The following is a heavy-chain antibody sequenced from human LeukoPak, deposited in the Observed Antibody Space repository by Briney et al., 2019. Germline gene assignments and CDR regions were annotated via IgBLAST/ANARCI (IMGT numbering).Heavy chain of an antibody. CDR2: ISWNSGSI. J-gene: IGHJ6*02. Sequence: GRSLRLSCAASGFTFDDYAMHWVRQAPGKGLEWVSGISWNSGSIGYADSVKGRFTISRDNAKNSLYLQMNSLRAEDTALYYCAKDNTVTTYPYYYYGMDVWGQGTTVTVSS. D-gene: IGHD4-17*01. CDR3: AKDNTVTTYPYYYYGMDV. CDR1: GFTFDDYA. V-gene: IGHV3-9*01.